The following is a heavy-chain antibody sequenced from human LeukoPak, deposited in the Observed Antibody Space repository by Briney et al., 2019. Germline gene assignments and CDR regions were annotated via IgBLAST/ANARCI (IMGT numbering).Heavy chain of an antibody. Sequence: GGSLRLSCAVSGFTVSSNYMNGVRQAPGKGLEGVSVIYSGGTTYYADSVKGRFTISRDNSKNTLYLQMNSLRAEDTAVYYCARDKAGDPYYFDYWGQGTLVTVSS. J-gene: IGHJ4*02. V-gene: IGHV3-53*01. CDR3: ARDKAGDPYYFDY. D-gene: IGHD7-27*01. CDR2: IYSGGTT. CDR1: GFTVSSNY.